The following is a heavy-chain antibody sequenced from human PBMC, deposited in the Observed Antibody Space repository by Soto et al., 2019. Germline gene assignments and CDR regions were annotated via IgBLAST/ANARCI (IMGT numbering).Heavy chain of an antibody. Sequence: GGSLRLSCAAPGFTFSNYSMNWLRQAPGKGLEWASYISSSSSTIYYADSVKGRFTISRDNAKTSMYLKMNGLRDEDTAVYYFARDQFYYDSSGYPNSFDYWGQEPLVTVS. CDR2: ISSSSSTI. CDR1: GFTFSNYS. J-gene: IGHJ4*02. CDR3: ARDQFYYDSSGYPNSFDY. V-gene: IGHV3-48*02. D-gene: IGHD3-22*01.